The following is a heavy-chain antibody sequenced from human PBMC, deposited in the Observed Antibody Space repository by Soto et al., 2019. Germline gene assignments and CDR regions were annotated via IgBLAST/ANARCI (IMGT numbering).Heavy chain of an antibody. CDR2: ISYDGSNK. J-gene: IGHJ2*01. CDR3: ARGRGRPSDWYFDL. Sequence: QVQLVESGGGVVQPGRSLRLSCAASGFTFSSYAMHWVRQAPGKGLEWVAVISYDGSNKYYADSVKGRFTISRDNSKNTLYLQMNRLRAEDTAVYYCARGRGRPSDWYFDLWGRGTLVTVSS. V-gene: IGHV3-30-3*01. CDR1: GFTFSSYA. D-gene: IGHD6-6*01.